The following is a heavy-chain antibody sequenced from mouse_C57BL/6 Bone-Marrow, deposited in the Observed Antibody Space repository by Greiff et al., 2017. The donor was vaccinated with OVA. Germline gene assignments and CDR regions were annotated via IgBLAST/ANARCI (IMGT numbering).Heavy chain of an antibody. J-gene: IGHJ1*03. CDR2: ISSGGDYI. D-gene: IGHD1-1*01. Sequence: EVKLQESGEGLVKPGGSLKLSCAASGFTFSSYAMSWVRQTPEKRLEWVAYISSGGDYIYYADTVKGRFTISRDNARNTLYLQMSSLKSEDTAMYYCTRAPYYYGSRDFDVWGTGTTVTVSS. CDR1: GFTFSSYA. V-gene: IGHV5-9-1*02. CDR3: TRAPYYYGSRDFDV.